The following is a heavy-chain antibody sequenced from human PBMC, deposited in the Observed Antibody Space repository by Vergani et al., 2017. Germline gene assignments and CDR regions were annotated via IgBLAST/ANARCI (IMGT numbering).Heavy chain of an antibody. D-gene: IGHD3-10*01. CDR2: IYSGDET. J-gene: IGHJ5*02. CDR3: ARGNYYGSGTYVDP. CDR1: GFTVSSYS. V-gene: IGHV3-66*02. Sequence: EVQLVESGGGLVQPGGSLRLACAASGFTVSSYSMNWVRQAPGKGLQWVSHIYSGDETYYADSVKGRVTISRDTPKNTLHLQINNLRVEDTAVYYCARGNYYGSGTYVDPWGQGTLVTVSS.